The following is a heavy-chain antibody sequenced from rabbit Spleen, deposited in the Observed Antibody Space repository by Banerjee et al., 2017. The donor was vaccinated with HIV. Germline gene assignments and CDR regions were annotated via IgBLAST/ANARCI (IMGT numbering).Heavy chain of an antibody. CDR1: GFSFSSNG. V-gene: IGHV1S45*01. D-gene: IGHD1-1*01. Sequence: QEQLVESGGGLVKPEGSLTLTCTASGFSFSSNGICWVRQAPGKGLEWIACIDTNDGDTDYANWPKGRFTISKTSSTTVTLQMTSLTVADTATYFCARDTSSSFSSYGMDLWGPGTLVTVS. CDR3: ARDTSSSFSSYGMDL. J-gene: IGHJ6*01. CDR2: IDTNDGDT.